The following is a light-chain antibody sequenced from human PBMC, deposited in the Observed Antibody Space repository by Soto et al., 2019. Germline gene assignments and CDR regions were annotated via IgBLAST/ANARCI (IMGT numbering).Light chain of an antibody. V-gene: IGKV3-20*01. J-gene: IGKJ2*01. CDR3: QQYCRSPFT. Sequence: EIVLKQSPVTLSLSPGERATLSCRASQRMTDNFEAWFKQKPGLAPRLLISGASTRASGVPACFSGGGSGAYFVLTISRLEPEDFAVDFWQQYCRSPFTCGQGTKLQIK. CDR1: QRMTDNF. CDR2: GAS.